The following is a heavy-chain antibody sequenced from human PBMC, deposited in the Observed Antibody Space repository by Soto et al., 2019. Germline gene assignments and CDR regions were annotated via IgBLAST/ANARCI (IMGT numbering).Heavy chain of an antibody. D-gene: IGHD1-20*01. V-gene: IGHV4-31*03. CDR2: FYYSGST. J-gene: IGHJ5*02. Sequence: QVQLQESGPGLVKPSQTLSLTCTVSGGAISSGVYYWSWIRQHPGKGLECIGYFYYSGSTYYNPSLMSRVTISVDKSKNQFSLKLSAVTAADTAVYYCARVGGINWFDPLRQGTLVTVSS. CDR3: ARVGGINWFDP. CDR1: GGAISSGVYY.